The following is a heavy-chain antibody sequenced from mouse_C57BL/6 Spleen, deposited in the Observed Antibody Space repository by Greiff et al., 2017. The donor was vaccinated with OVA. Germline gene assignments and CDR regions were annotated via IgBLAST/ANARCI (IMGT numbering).Heavy chain of an antibody. J-gene: IGHJ4*01. D-gene: IGHD4-1*01. CDR2: INPNNGGT. Sequence: VQLKQSGPELVKPGASVKISCKASGYTFTDYYMNWVKQSHGKSLEWIGDINPNNGGTSYNQKFKGKATLTVDKSSSTAYMELRSLTSEDSAVYYCAANWDVAMDYWGQGTSVTVSS. CDR1: GYTFTDYY. CDR3: AANWDVAMDY. V-gene: IGHV1-26*01.